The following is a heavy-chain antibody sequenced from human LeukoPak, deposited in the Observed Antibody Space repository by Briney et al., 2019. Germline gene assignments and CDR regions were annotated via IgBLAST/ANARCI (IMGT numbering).Heavy chain of an antibody. D-gene: IGHD3-10*01. V-gene: IGHV4-59*01. CDR1: GGSISTYY. J-gene: IGHJ1*01. Sequence: SETLSLTCTVSGGSISTYYWSWIRQPPGKGLEWIGYIYDSGSTKYNPSLEGRVTISVDRSKNQFSLKLTSVTPGDTAVYYCASHSYYYTWGQGTLVTISS. CDR3: ASHSYYYT. CDR2: IYDSGST.